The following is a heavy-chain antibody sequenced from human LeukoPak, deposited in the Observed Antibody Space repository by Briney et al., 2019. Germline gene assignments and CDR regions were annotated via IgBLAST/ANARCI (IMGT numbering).Heavy chain of an antibody. CDR1: GFTFGSYG. CDR3: VKDGEYYGSGSVGWFDP. V-gene: IGHV3-30*02. Sequence: GGSLRLSCAASGFTFGSYGMHWVRQAPGKGLEWVTFIRSDGSNKYYADSVKGRFTISRDNSKNMLYLQMNSLRPEDTAVYYCVKDGEYYGSGSVGWFDPWGQGTLVTVSS. J-gene: IGHJ5*02. D-gene: IGHD3-10*01. CDR2: IRSDGSNK.